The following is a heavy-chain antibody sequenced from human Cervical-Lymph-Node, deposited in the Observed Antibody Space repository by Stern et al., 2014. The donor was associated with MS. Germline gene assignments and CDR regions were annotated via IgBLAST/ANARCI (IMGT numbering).Heavy chain of an antibody. CDR3: GRVRPPIRGGGVDV. D-gene: IGHD3-10*01. V-gene: IGHV4-31*03. CDR1: GGSIKSGGYY. Sequence: QLQLQESGPGLVKPSQTLSLTCTVSGGSIKSGGYYWSWIRQHQGKGLEWIGYIHYSESTYYNPSLKSRVNISVDTSKNLCSLKLSSVTAADTALYYCGRVRPPIRGGGVDVWGQGTTVTVSS. J-gene: IGHJ6*02. CDR2: IHYSEST.